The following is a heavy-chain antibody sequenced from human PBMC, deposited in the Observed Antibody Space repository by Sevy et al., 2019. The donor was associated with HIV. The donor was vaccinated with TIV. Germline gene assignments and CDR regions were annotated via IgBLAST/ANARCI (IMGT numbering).Heavy chain of an antibody. Sequence: GGSLRLSCAASGFTFSSYAMHWVRQAPGKGLERVAVISYDGSNKYYAESVKGRFTISRDNTKNTLYLQMNSLRAEDTALYYCAREVGSGYYYTPFDYWCQGTLVTVSS. CDR2: ISYDGSNK. D-gene: IGHD3-22*01. CDR3: AREVGSGYYYTPFDY. V-gene: IGHV3-30-3*01. J-gene: IGHJ4*02. CDR1: GFTFSSYA.